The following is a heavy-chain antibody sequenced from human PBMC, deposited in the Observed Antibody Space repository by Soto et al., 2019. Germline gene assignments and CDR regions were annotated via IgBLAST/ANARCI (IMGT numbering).Heavy chain of an antibody. CDR1: GGSFSGYY. CDR3: ERCVYGDYGIDY. J-gene: IGHJ4*02. D-gene: IGHD4-17*01. CDR2: INHSGST. Sequence: QVQLQQWGAGLLKPSETLSLTCAVYGGSFSGYYWSWIRQPPGKGLEWIGEINHSGSTNYNPSLKSRVTISVDTSKNQFSLKLSSVTAADTAVYYCERCVYGDYGIDYWGQGTLVTVSS. V-gene: IGHV4-34*01.